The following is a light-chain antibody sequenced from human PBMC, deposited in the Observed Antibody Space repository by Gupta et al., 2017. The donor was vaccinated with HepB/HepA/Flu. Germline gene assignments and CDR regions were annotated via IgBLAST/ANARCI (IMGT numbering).Light chain of an antibody. V-gene: IGKV1-39*01. CDR1: QSITRY. J-gene: IGKJ2*01. Sequence: DILMTQSPSSLSASVGDRVTITCRASQSITRYLNWYQQKPGKAPKLLIYAASSLQSGVPSRFSGSGSGTEFTLTISSLQPEDFATYYCQQSYSLYTFGQGTKLEIK. CDR3: QQSYSLYT. CDR2: AAS.